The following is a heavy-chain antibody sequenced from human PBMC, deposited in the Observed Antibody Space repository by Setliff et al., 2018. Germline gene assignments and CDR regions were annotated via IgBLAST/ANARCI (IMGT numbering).Heavy chain of an antibody. CDR2: ISSGSNSI. CDR3: VRDRAAIVVGPPTAAFDI. V-gene: IGHV3-48*04. Sequence: RLSCAASGFTFSIYSMNWVRQAPGKGLEWIAYISSGSNSIYHADSVMGRFTISRDISKSTLYLQMDSLRTEDTAVYYCVRDRAAIVVGPPTAAFDIWGQGTMVTVSS. J-gene: IGHJ3*02. CDR1: GFTFSIYS. D-gene: IGHD2-2*01.